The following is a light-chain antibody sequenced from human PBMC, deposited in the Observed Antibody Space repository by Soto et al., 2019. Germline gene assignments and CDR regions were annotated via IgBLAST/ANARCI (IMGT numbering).Light chain of an antibody. CDR2: KIS. CDR3: MQQTQFPFT. J-gene: IGKJ4*01. CDR1: HSLLHSDGDTY. V-gene: IGKV2-24*01. Sequence: IVMTQTPLSLSVTPGQPASISCKSSHSLLHSDGDTYLNWLQQRPGQPPRLLIYKISKRFSGVPDRFTGSGAGTDFTLKISRVAAEDVGTYYCMQQTQFPFTFGGGTKVDIK.